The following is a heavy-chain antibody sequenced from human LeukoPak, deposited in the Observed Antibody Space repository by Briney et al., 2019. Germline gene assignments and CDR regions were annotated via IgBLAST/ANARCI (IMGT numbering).Heavy chain of an antibody. J-gene: IGHJ4*02. CDR2: IYTSGST. Sequence: SETLSLTCSVSGGSISNYYRSWIREPAEKGLEWIGRIYTSGSTKYNPSLRSRVTMSVDTSKNQFSLKLTSVTAADTAVYYCARDRKGSNAVDHWGQGTLVTVSS. V-gene: IGHV4-4*07. CDR3: ARDRKGSNAVDH. CDR1: GGSISNYY. D-gene: IGHD3-10*01.